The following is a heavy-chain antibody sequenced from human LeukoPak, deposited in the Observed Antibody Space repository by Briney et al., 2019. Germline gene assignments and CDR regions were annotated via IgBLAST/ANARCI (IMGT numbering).Heavy chain of an antibody. CDR3: ARASQLRDGYNFIPWVFDY. Sequence: PGRSLRLSCAASGFTFSSYAMHWVRQAPGKGLEWVAVISYDGSNKYYADSVKGRFTISRDNSKNTLYLQMNSLRAEDTAVYYCARASQLRDGYNFIPWVFDYWGQGTLVTVSS. D-gene: IGHD5-24*01. CDR2: ISYDGSNK. J-gene: IGHJ4*02. V-gene: IGHV3-30*04. CDR1: GFTFSSYA.